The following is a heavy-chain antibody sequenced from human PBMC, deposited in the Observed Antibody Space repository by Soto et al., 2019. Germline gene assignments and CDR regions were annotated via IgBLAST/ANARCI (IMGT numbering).Heavy chain of an antibody. Sequence: QITLKESGPTLVKPTQTLTLTCTFSGFSLSTSGVGVGWIRRPPGKALEWLALIYWDDGKRYSPSLKSRLTITKATSKNQVVLTMTNVDPVDTATYYCAHLVLLWFGELSAEYFQHWGQGTLVTVSS. CDR3: AHLVLLWFGELSAEYFQH. CDR2: IYWDDGK. V-gene: IGHV2-5*02. J-gene: IGHJ1*01. CDR1: GFSLSTSGVG. D-gene: IGHD3-10*01.